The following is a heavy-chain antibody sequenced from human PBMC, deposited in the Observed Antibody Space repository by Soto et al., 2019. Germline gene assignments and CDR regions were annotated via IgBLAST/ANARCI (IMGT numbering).Heavy chain of an antibody. CDR3: AGDGALGENYFYYGMDV. J-gene: IGHJ6*02. D-gene: IGHD3-16*01. Sequence: QVPLVQSGAEVKKPGASVKVSCRASGYTFTNYGISWVRQAPGQGLEWMGWISAYNGNTNYAQKLQGRVTMTTGTSTSTVYMELRSMRSDDTAVYYCAGDGALGENYFYYGMDVWGQGTTVTVSS. CDR1: GYTFTNYG. CDR2: ISAYNGNT. V-gene: IGHV1-18*01.